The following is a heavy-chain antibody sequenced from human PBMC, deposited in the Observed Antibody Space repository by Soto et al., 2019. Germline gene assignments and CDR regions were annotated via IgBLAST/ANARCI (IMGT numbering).Heavy chain of an antibody. CDR1: GFSFSSYG. CDR3: ARGSIVAAEYGMDV. J-gene: IGHJ6*02. Sequence: QVRLVESGGGVVQPGRSLRLSCAASGFSFSSYGMHWVRQAPGKGLEWVAVIWHDGSKKYYADSVKGRLIISRDNSKNTLYVQINSLRAEDRGAYFCARGSIVAAEYGMDVWGQGTTVTVS. V-gene: IGHV3-33*01. D-gene: IGHD6-13*01. CDR2: IWHDGSKK.